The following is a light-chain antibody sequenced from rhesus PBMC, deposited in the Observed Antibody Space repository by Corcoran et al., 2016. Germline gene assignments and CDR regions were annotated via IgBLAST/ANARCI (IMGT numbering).Light chain of an antibody. CDR2: GAS. Sequence: DIQMAQSPPSLSASVGDRVTITCRASQGITNDLAWYQQKPGESPRLLIYGASSLQSGIPSRFSGSGSGTDFTLTINSLQPEDSATYFCQHYSRTPLTFGGGTKVEI. CDR3: QHYSRTPLT. V-gene: IGKV1S17*01. CDR1: QGITND. J-gene: IGKJ4*01.